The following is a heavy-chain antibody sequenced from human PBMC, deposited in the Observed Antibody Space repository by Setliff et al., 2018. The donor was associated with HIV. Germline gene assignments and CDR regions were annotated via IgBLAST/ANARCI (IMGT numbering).Heavy chain of an antibody. J-gene: IGHJ5*02. CDR3: ARDRRYYDSSGYWYNWFDP. Sequence: SETLSLTCTVSGGSISSGSYYWSWIRQPPGKGLEWIGHISTSGSTNYNPSLKSRVTISVDTSKNQFSLKLSSVTAADTAVYYCARDRRYYDSSGYWYNWFDPWGQGTLVTVSS. V-gene: IGHV4-61*09. CDR2: ISTSGST. D-gene: IGHD3-22*01. CDR1: GGSISSGSYY.